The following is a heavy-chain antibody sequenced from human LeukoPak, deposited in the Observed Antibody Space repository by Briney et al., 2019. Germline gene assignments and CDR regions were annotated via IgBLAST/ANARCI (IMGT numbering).Heavy chain of an antibody. CDR1: GYTFTTYY. J-gene: IGHJ5*02. CDR2: INPSGGST. V-gene: IGHV1-46*01. Sequence: GASVNVSCKASGYTFTTYYMHWVRQAPGQGLEWMGIINPSGGSTSYAQKFQGRVTMTRDTSTSTVYMELTSLRSEDTAVYYCARATVQWNIAAASDPWGQGTLVTVSS. CDR3: ARATVQWNIAAASDP. D-gene: IGHD6-13*01.